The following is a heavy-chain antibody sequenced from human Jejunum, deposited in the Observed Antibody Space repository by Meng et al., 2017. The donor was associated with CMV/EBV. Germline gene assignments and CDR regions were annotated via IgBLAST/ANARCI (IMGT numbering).Heavy chain of an antibody. Sequence: NAGMNRVRQAPGKGLEWVGRSKSKTDGGTTDYAAPVKGRFTISRDDSKNTLYLQMNSLKTEDTALYYCTTRHYYDSSDYYFFPSHDYWGQGTLVTVSS. CDR1: NAG. J-gene: IGHJ4*02. D-gene: IGHD3-22*01. CDR2: SKSKTDGGTT. CDR3: TTRHYYDSSDYYFFPSHDY. V-gene: IGHV3-15*01.